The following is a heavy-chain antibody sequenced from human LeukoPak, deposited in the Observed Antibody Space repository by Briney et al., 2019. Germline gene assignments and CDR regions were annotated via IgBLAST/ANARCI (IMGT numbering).Heavy chain of an antibody. Sequence: SETLSLTCAVYGGSFSGYYWSWIRQPPGKGLEWIGEINHSGSTNYNPSLKSRVTISVDTSKNQFSLKLSSVTAADTAVYYCARVRTRGYKVVHWDFDVWGRGTLVTVSS. V-gene: IGHV4-34*01. CDR2: INHSGST. J-gene: IGHJ2*01. CDR3: ARVRTRGYKVVHWDFDV. CDR1: GGSFSGYY. D-gene: IGHD5-18*01.